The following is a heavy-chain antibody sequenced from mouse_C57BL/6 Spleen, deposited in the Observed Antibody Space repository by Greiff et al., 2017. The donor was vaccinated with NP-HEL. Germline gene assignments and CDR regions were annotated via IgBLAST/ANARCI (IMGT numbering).Heavy chain of an antibody. D-gene: IGHD4-1*01. CDR3: AGGTGTN. CDR2: IYPGDGDT. V-gene: IGHV1-55*01. Sequence: QVQLQQPGAELVKPGASVKMSCKASGYTFTSYWITWVKQRPGQGLEWIGDIYPGDGDTNYNGKFKGKATLTADKSSSTAYMQLSSLTSEDSAVYFCAGGTGTNWGQGTTLTVSS. J-gene: IGHJ2*01. CDR1: GYTFTSYW.